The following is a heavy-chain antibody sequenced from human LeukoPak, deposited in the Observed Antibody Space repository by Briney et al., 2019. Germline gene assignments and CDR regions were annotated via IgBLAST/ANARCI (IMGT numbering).Heavy chain of an antibody. Sequence: PGGSLRLSCAASGFTFSSYGMHWVRQAPGKGLEWVAVISYDGSNKYYADSVKGRFTISRDNSKNTLYLQMNSLRAEDTAVYYCARDGGTGYSYGLYYFDYWGQGTLVTVSS. J-gene: IGHJ4*02. D-gene: IGHD5-18*01. V-gene: IGHV3-30*19. CDR2: ISYDGSNK. CDR3: ARDGGTGYSYGLYYFDY. CDR1: GFTFSSYG.